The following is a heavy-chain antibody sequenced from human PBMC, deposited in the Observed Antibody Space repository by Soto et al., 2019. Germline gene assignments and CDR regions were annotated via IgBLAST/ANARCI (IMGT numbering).Heavy chain of an antibody. J-gene: IGHJ5*02. CDR2: ISSSSSTI. V-gene: IGHV3-48*02. CDR3: ARAREDIVFLNWFDP. Sequence: GGSLILSCAASGFIFSSYSMNWVRQAPGKGLEWVSYISSSSSTIYYADSVKGRFTISRDNAKNSLYLQMNSLRDEDTAVYYCARAREDIVFLNWFDPWGQGTLVTVSS. D-gene: IGHD2-15*01. CDR1: GFIFSSYS.